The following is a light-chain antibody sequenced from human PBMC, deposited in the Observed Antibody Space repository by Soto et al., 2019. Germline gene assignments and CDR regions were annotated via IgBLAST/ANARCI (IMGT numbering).Light chain of an antibody. CDR1: QSFSSSY. V-gene: IGKV3-20*01. Sequence: ENVLTQSPGTLSLSPGERATLSCRASQSFSSSYLAWYQQKPGQAPRLLIYGTSTRATGVPDRFSGSGSQTDFPLTISRLEPEDFAVYYCQQYGSLGTFGQGTRVELK. J-gene: IGKJ1*01. CDR3: QQYGSLGT. CDR2: GTS.